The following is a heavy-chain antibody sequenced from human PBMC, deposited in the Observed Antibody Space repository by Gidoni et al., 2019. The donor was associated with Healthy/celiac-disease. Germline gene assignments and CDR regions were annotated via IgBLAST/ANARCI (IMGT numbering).Heavy chain of an antibody. Sequence: QVQLVQSGAEVKKPGSSVKVPCKASGGTFSSYAISWVRQAPGQGLEWMGGIIPIFGTANYAQKFQGRVTITADESTSTAYMELSSLRSEDTAVYYCARPQRVGEFWSGFKGLYGMDVWGQGTTVTVSS. J-gene: IGHJ6*02. CDR1: GGTFSSYA. D-gene: IGHD3-3*01. CDR3: ARPQRVGEFWSGFKGLYGMDV. CDR2: IIPIFGTA. V-gene: IGHV1-69*01.